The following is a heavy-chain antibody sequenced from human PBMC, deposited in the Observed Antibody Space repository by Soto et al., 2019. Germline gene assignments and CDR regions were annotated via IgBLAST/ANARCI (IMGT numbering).Heavy chain of an antibody. CDR2: INPYNGNT. J-gene: IGHJ4*02. CDR1: GYTFTSYG. D-gene: IGHD6-13*01. V-gene: IGHV1-18*01. Sequence: RASVKVSCKASGYTFTSYGISWVRQAPGQGLEWMAWINPYNGNTKYAEMFLGRVTVTTDTSTATAYMEVRSLTSDDTAVFYCARVGVGLAAPRVWPYWGQGTPVTVSS. CDR3: ARVGVGLAAPRVWPY.